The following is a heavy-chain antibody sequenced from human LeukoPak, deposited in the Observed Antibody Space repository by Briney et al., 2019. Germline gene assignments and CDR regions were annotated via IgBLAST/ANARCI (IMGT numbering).Heavy chain of an antibody. J-gene: IGHJ5*02. V-gene: IGHV3-23*01. CDR3: AKGPLNCGGDCYPSYNWFDP. Sequence: PGGSLRLSCATSGFTFSGYWMHWVRQAPGKGLEWVSAISGSGGSTYYADSVKGRFTISRDNSKNTLYLQMNSLRAEDTAVYYCAKGPLNCGGDCYPSYNWFDPWGQGTPVTVSS. CDR1: GFTFSGYW. CDR2: ISGSGGST. D-gene: IGHD2-21*01.